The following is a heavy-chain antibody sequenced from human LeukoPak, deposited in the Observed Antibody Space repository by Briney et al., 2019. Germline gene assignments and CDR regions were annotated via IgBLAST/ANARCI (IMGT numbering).Heavy chain of an antibody. D-gene: IGHD1-14*01. CDR1: GGSFSGYY. J-gene: IGHJ6*02. CDR3: ARGRNLAPYYYYGMDV. CDR2: INHSGST. V-gene: IGHV4-34*01. Sequence: SSETLSLTCAVYGGSFSGYYWSWIRQPPGKGLEWIGEINHSGSTNYNPSLKSRVTISVDTSKNQFSLKLSSVTAADTAVYYCARGRNLAPYYYYGMDVWGQGTTVTVSS.